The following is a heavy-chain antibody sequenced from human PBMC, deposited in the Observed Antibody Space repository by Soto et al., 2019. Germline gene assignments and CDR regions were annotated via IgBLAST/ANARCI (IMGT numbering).Heavy chain of an antibody. CDR1: GGSISSYY. Sequence: PSETLSLTCTVSGGSISSYYWSWIRQPPGKGLEWIGYIYYSGSTNYNPSLKSRVTISVDTSKNQFSLKLSSVTAADTAVYYCAISMSGSYLFPPAYWGQGTLVTVSS. CDR3: AISMSGSYLFPPAY. D-gene: IGHD1-26*01. V-gene: IGHV4-59*01. J-gene: IGHJ4*02. CDR2: IYYSGST.